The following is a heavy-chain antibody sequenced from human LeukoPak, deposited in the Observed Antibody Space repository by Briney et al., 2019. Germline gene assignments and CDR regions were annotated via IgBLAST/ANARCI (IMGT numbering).Heavy chain of an antibody. J-gene: IGHJ6*02. D-gene: IGHD2-15*01. V-gene: IGHV1-8*01. Sequence: ASVKVSCKASGYTFTSYDINWVRQATGQGLEWMGWMNPNSGNTGYAQKFQGRVTMTRNTSISTAYMELSSLRSEDTAVYYCASSDCSGGSCFEHYYYGMDVWGQGTTVTVSS. CDR3: ASSDCSGGSCFEHYYYGMDV. CDR1: GYTFTSYD. CDR2: MNPNSGNT.